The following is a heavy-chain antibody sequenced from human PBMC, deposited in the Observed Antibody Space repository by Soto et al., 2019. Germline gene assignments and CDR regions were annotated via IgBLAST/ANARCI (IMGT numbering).Heavy chain of an antibody. Sequence: EVQLVESGGGLVQPGRSLRLSCAASGFTFDDYAMHWVRQAPGKGLEWVSGISWNSGSIGYADSVKGRFTISRDNAKNSRYLQMNSRRAEDTALYYCAKDALSSTSVWPAFDIWGQGTMVTVSS. CDR1: GFTFDDYA. D-gene: IGHD2-2*01. CDR3: AKDALSSTSVWPAFDI. J-gene: IGHJ3*02. V-gene: IGHV3-9*01. CDR2: ISWNSGSI.